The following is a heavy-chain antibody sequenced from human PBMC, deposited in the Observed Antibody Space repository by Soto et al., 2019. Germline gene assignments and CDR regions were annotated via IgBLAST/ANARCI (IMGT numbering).Heavy chain of an antibody. CDR1: GVSIRSSSHY. J-gene: IGHJ4*02. CDR2: IYYSGST. D-gene: IGHD5-18*01. CDR3: ARLSGLRGQPFDY. Sequence: QLQLQESGPGLVKPSETLSLTCAVSGVSIRSSSHYWAWIRQPPGKGLEWIGSIYYSGSTYYNPSLKSRVTISVDTSKNQFSLKLSSVTAADTAVYYCARLSGLRGQPFDYWGQGTLVTVSS. V-gene: IGHV4-39*01.